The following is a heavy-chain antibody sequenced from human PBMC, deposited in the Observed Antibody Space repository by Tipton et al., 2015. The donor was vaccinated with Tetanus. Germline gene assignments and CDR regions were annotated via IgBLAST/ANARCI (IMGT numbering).Heavy chain of an antibody. J-gene: IGHJ4*02. V-gene: IGHV4-59*01. Sequence: TLSLTCTVSGGSISSYYWSWIRQPPGKGLEWIGYIYYSGSTNYNPSLKSRVTISVATSKNQFSLKLSSVTAADTAVYYCARAAGFLGLTHDFWGRGTLVSVSS. CDR2: IYYSGST. CDR3: ARAAGFLGLTHDF. CDR1: GGSISSYY. D-gene: IGHD2/OR15-2a*01.